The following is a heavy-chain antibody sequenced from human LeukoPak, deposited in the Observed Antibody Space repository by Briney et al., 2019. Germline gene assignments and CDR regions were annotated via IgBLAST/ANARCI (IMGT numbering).Heavy chain of an antibody. CDR3: ARADRYYYDSSGPLGP. D-gene: IGHD3-22*01. J-gene: IGHJ5*02. V-gene: IGHV4-59*01. CDR2: IYYIGTT. CDR1: GGSISSYY. Sequence: SETLSLTCTVSGGSISSYYWSWIRQSPGKGLEWIGKIYYIGTTNYNPSLKSRVTISVDTSKNQFFLKLSSVTAADTAVYYCARADRYYYDSSGPLGPWGQGTLVTVSS.